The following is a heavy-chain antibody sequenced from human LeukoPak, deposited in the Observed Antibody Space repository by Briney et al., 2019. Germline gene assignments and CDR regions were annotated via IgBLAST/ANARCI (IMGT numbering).Heavy chain of an antibody. CDR1: GFTFSSYE. D-gene: IGHD6-6*01. J-gene: IGHJ4*02. V-gene: IGHV3-48*03. CDR2: ISSGSTI. CDR3: ARGPSSPLTH. Sequence: PGGSLRLSCAASGFTFSSYEMNWVRQAPGKGLEWVSYISSGSTIYYADSVKGRFTISRDNAKNSLYLQMDSLRAEDTAVYYCARGPSSPLTHWGQGTLVTVSS.